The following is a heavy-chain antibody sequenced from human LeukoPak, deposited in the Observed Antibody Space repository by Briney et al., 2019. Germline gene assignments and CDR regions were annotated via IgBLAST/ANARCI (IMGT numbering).Heavy chain of an antibody. Sequence: QPGGSLRLSCAASGFTFSSYAMSWVRQAPGKGLEWVSAISGSGGSAYYADSVKGRFTISRDNSKNTLYLQMNSLRAEDTAVYYCAKLVNDYGESDYWGQGTLVTVSS. CDR3: AKLVNDYGESDY. CDR1: GFTFSSYA. V-gene: IGHV3-23*01. J-gene: IGHJ4*02. CDR2: ISGSGGSA. D-gene: IGHD4-17*01.